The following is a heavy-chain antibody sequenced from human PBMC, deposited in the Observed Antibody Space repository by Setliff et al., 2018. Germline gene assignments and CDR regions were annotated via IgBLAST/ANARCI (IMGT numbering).Heavy chain of an antibody. V-gene: IGHV4-38-2*02. D-gene: IGHD4-17*01. J-gene: IGHJ3*01. CDR1: GSAISSGRY. CDR3: VRDAGDGYGVDAYAGGGFDF. Sequence: PSETLSLTCAVSGSAISSGRYWGWIRQPPGKGLEWIGSFRPSGKTYYNPSLNSRVTISFDTSKKQFSLKVTSVTAADTAVYYCVRDAGDGYGVDAYAGGGFDFWGQGTMVTVSS. CDR2: FRPSGKT.